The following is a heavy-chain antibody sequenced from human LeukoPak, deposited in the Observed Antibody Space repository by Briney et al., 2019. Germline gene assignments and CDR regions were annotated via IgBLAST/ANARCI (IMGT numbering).Heavy chain of an antibody. CDR2: ISSSGKTI. CDR1: GFTLSSYE. CDR3: ARGGPSWIQRYYFDY. D-gene: IGHD5-18*01. J-gene: IGHJ4*02. V-gene: IGHV3-48*03. Sequence: QPGGSLRLSCIASGFTLSSYEMNWVRQAPGKGLEWISYISSSGKTIYYADSVKGRFTISRDNAKNSLYLQMNSLRAEDTAVYYCARGGPSWIQRYYFDYWGQGTLVTVSS.